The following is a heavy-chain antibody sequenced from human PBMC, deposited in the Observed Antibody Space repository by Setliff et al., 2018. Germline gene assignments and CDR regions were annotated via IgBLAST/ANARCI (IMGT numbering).Heavy chain of an antibody. CDR2: IYPSDSDT. CDR1: GYSFTRYW. D-gene: IGHD7-27*01. V-gene: IGHV5-51*01. CDR3: ARRQGANWGSDYYYGMDV. Sequence: GESLKISCKGSGYSFTRYWIGWVRQMPGKGLEWMGIIYPSDSDTRYSPSFQGQVTISADKSISTAYLQWSSLKASDTAMYYCARRQGANWGSDYYYGMDVWGQGTTVTVS. J-gene: IGHJ6*02.